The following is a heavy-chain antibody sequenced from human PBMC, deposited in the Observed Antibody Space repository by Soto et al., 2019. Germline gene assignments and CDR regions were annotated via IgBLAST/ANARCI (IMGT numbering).Heavy chain of an antibody. V-gene: IGHV4-30-2*01. CDR2: IYQSGST. D-gene: IGHD3-22*01. CDR3: ARELLFYDSDGFSWDDAFDI. J-gene: IGHJ3*02. CDR1: GGSLSSSAYS. Sequence: TLSLTCSVSGGSLSSSAYSWSWIRQPPGKGLEWIGFIYQSGSTYYNPSLKSRVTMSLDRPKNQFSLKLSSVTAADTAVYYCARELLFYDSDGFSWDDAFDIWGQGTMVTVSS.